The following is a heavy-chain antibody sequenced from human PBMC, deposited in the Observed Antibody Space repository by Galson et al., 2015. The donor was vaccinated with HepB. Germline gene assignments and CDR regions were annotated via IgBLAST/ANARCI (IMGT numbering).Heavy chain of an antibody. CDR2: ISYDGSNK. D-gene: IGHD6-13*01. J-gene: IGHJ5*02. V-gene: IGHV3-30*04. CDR1: GFTFSSYA. Sequence: LRLSCAASGFTFSSYAMHWVRQAPGKGLEWVAVISYDGSNKYYADSVKGRFTISRDNSKNTLYLQMNSLRAEDTAVYYCARSGYSSSWWWFDPWGQGTLVTVSS. CDR3: ARSGYSSSWWWFDP.